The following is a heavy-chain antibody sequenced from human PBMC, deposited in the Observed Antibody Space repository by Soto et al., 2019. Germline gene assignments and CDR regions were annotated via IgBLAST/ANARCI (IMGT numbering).Heavy chain of an antibody. CDR2: VFYSGST. J-gene: IGHJ4*02. V-gene: IGHV4-39*01. CDR3: ARPASSGWYPFDY. CDR1: GGSISRSSFY. D-gene: IGHD6-19*01. Sequence: QLQLQESGPGLVKPSETLSLTCTVSGGSISRSSFYWGWIRQSPGKGLEWIGSVFYSGSTYYNPSLKSRVTISVDTSKNQFSLNFSSVTAADTAVYYCARPASSGWYPFDYWGQGTLVTVSS.